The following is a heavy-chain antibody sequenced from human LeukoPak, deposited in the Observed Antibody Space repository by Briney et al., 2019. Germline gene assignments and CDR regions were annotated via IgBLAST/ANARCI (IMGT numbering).Heavy chain of an antibody. CDR2: IIPIFGTA. J-gene: IGHJ4*02. CDR3: ARDQERLGELPY. D-gene: IGHD3-16*01. CDR1: GGTFSSYA. V-gene: IGHV1-69*05. Sequence: SVKVSCKASGGTFSSYAISWVRQAPGQGLEWMGRIIPIFGTANYAQKFQGRVTITTDESTSTAYMELSSLRSEDTAVYYCARDQERLGELPYRGQGTLVTVSS.